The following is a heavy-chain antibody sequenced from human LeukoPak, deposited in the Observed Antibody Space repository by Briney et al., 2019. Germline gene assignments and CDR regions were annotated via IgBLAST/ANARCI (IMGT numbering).Heavy chain of an antibody. Sequence: PSETLSLTCAVYGGSFGGYYRSWIRQPPGKGLEWIGEINHSGSTNYNPSLKSRVTISVDTSKNQFSLKLSSVTAADTAVYYCARGPRLYSSSSKRGYYFDYWGQGTLVTVSS. CDR3: ARGPRLYSSSSKRGYYFDY. CDR2: INHSGST. V-gene: IGHV4-34*01. CDR1: GGSFGGYY. J-gene: IGHJ4*02. D-gene: IGHD6-6*01.